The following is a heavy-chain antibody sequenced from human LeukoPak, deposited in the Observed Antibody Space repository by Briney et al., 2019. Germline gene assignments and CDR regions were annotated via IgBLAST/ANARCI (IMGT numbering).Heavy chain of an antibody. V-gene: IGHV1-2*02. CDR2: INPNSGGT. J-gene: IGHJ4*02. CDR1: GYTFTGYF. CDR3: ASISTTVRTGYFDY. Sequence: ASVNVSCKASGYTFTGYFMHWVREAPGHGREWMGWINPNSGGTNYAQKFQGRVTMTRDTSISTAHMELSRLRSDDTAVYYCASISTTVRTGYFDYWGQGTLVTVSS. D-gene: IGHD4-17*01.